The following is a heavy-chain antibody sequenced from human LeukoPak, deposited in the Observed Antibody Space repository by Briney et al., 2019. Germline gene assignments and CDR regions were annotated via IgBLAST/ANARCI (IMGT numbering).Heavy chain of an antibody. V-gene: IGHV3-23*01. Sequence: GGFLRLSCAASGFTFSSYAMSWVRQAPGKGLEWVSAISGSGGSTYYADSVKGRFTISRDNSKNTLYLQMNSLRAEDTAVYYCAKALMVVPAATPFDYWGQGTLVTVSS. CDR1: GFTFSSYA. CDR2: ISGSGGST. J-gene: IGHJ4*02. D-gene: IGHD2-2*01. CDR3: AKALMVVPAATPFDY.